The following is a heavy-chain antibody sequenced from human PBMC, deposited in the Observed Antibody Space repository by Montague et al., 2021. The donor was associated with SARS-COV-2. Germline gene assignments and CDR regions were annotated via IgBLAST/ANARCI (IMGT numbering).Heavy chain of an antibody. J-gene: IGHJ3*02. CDR2: IYDSGST. Sequence: SDTLSLTCTVSGGSLSSNTYYWDWIRQPPGKGLEWIGSIYDSGSTYYNPSPKSRVTISVDTSKSHFSLKLNSVTAADTAVYYCARRGRKLLPVATTIGGFDIWGQGTMVTVSS. V-gene: IGHV4-39*02. D-gene: IGHD5-12*01. CDR1: GGSLSSNTYY. CDR3: ARRGRKLLPVATTIGGFDI.